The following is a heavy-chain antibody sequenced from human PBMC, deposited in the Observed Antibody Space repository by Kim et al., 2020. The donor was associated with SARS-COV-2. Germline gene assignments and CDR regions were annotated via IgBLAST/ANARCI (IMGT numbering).Heavy chain of an antibody. CDR1: GFTFDDYA. J-gene: IGHJ6*01. Sequence: GSGFTFDDYAMHWVRQAQGKGLEWVSGISWNSGSIGYADSVKGRFTISRDNAKNTLYLQMNSLHQGPIGLPPGTLLQEHLWG. CDR3: TLLQEHL. CDR2: ISWNSGSI. V-gene: IGHV3-9*01.